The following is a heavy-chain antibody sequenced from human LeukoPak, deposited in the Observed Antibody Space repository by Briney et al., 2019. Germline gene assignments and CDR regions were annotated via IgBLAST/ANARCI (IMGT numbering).Heavy chain of an antibody. CDR3: ARDQEALLWFGESVGIDY. V-gene: IGHV3-11*01. J-gene: IGHJ4*02. Sequence: GGSLRLSCAASGSTFSDYYMSWIRQAPGKGLEWVSYISSSSSTRNYADSVKGRFTISRDNGKNSLYLQMNSLRVEDTAVYYCARDQEALLWFGESVGIDYWGQGTLVTVSS. D-gene: IGHD3-10*01. CDR2: ISSSSSTR. CDR1: GSTFSDYY.